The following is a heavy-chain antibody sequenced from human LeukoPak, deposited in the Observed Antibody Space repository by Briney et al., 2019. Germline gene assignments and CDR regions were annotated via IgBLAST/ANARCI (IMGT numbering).Heavy chain of an antibody. CDR3: ARDLVRRSSSPFDY. D-gene: IGHD6-6*01. J-gene: IGHJ4*02. CDR2: ISYSGSST. Sequence: GGSLRLSCAASDFTFSTYGMSWVRQAPGKGLEWVSGISYSGSSTYYAESVKGRFTISRDNSKNTVYLQMNSLRAEDTAVYYCARDLVRRSSSPFDYWGQGTLVTVSS. CDR1: DFTFSTYG. V-gene: IGHV3-23*01.